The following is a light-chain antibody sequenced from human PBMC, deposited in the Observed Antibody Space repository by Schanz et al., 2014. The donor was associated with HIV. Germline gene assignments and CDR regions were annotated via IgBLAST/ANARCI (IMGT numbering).Light chain of an antibody. V-gene: IGKV3-20*01. CDR3: QQYDSPPWT. Sequence: EIVMTQSPGTLSVSPGERATLSCRASQTVSNNLAWYQQKPGQAPRLLIFGASNRATGIPDRFSGSESGTDFTLTISRVEPEDYAVYYCQQYDSPPWTFGQGAKVEVK. CDR1: QTVSNN. CDR2: GAS. J-gene: IGKJ1*01.